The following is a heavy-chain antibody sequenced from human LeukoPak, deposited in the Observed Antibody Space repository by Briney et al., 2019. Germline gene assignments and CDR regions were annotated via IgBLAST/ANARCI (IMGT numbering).Heavy chain of an antibody. D-gene: IGHD6-19*01. CDR3: ARGRSSGWSGAEYFHH. V-gene: IGHV4-61*02. CDR2: IYTSGST. Sequence: SETLSLTCTVSGGSISSGSYYWSWIRQPAGKGLEWIGRIYTSGSTNYNPSLKSRVTISVDTSKNQFSLKLSSVTAADTAVYYCARGRSSGWSGAEYFHHWGQGTLVTVSS. J-gene: IGHJ1*01. CDR1: GGSISSGSYY.